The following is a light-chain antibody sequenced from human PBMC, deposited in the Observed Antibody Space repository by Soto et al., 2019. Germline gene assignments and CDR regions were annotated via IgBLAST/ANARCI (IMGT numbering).Light chain of an antibody. Sequence: DIQMTQSPSSLSASVGDRVTITCRASQGIDNYFAWFQQKPGKAPRSLIYSASSSQTGVPSKFSGSGSGTDFILTISSLQAEDSATYYCQQYNSYPLTFGGGTKVEIK. J-gene: IGKJ4*01. CDR1: QGIDNY. V-gene: IGKV1-16*02. CDR3: QQYNSYPLT. CDR2: SAS.